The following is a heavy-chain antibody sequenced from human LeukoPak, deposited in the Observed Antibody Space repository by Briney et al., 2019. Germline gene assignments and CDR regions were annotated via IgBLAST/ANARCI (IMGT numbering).Heavy chain of an antibody. V-gene: IGHV1-69*02. J-gene: IGHJ6*03. CDR1: GGTFSSYT. CDR3: ARVRGAQGMSLGYSYGRSKYYMDV. Sequence: ASVKVSCKASGGTFSSYTISWVRQAPGQGLEWMGRIIPILGIANYAQKFQGRVTITADKSTSTAYMELSSLRSEDTAVYYCARVRGAQGMSLGYSYGRSKYYMDVWGKGTTVTVSS. D-gene: IGHD5-18*01. CDR2: IIPILGIA.